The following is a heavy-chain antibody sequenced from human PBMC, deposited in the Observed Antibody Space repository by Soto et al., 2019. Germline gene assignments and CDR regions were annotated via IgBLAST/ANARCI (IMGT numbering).Heavy chain of an antibody. J-gene: IGHJ4*02. CDR3: ASDGDGYNY. Sequence: QVQLQESGPGLVKPSETLSLTCTVSGGSVSSGSYYWSWIRQPPGKGLEWIGYIYSSGSTSYNPSLKSRVTISVDTSKNQFSLKLSSVTAADTAVYSCASDGDGYNYWGQGTLVTVSS. CDR2: IYSSGST. V-gene: IGHV4-61*01. D-gene: IGHD5-12*01. CDR1: GGSVSSGSYY.